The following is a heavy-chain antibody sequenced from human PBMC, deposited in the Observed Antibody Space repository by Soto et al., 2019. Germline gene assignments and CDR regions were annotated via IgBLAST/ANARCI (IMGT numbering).Heavy chain of an antibody. D-gene: IGHD2-2*01. V-gene: IGHV1-3*01. Sequence: ASVKVSCKASGYTFTSYAMHWVRQAPGQGLEWMGWINAGNGNTKYSQKFQGRVTITRDTSASTAYMELSSLRSEDTAVYYCARGPVPAANMSSYYYYGMDVWGQGTTVTVSS. CDR3: ARGPVPAANMSSYYYYGMDV. J-gene: IGHJ6*02. CDR2: INAGNGNT. CDR1: GYTFTSYA.